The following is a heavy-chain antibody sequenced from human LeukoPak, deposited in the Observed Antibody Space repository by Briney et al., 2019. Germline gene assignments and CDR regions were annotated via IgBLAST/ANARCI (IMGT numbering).Heavy chain of an antibody. CDR3: ARHPLGYCSSTSCYTGPLAGDY. D-gene: IGHD2-2*02. CDR1: GGSFSGYY. Sequence: PSETLSLTCAVYGGSFSGYYWRWIRQPPGKGLEWIEEINHSGSTNYNPSLKSRVTISVDTSKNQFSLKLSSVTAADTAVYYCARHPLGYCSSTSCYTGPLAGDYWGQGTLVTVSS. V-gene: IGHV4-34*01. J-gene: IGHJ4*02. CDR2: INHSGST.